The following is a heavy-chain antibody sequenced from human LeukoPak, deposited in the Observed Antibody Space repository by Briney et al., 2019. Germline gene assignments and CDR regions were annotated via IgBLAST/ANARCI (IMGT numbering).Heavy chain of an antibody. V-gene: IGHV1-8*03. CDR2: MNPNSGNT. D-gene: IGHD2-2*01. CDR1: GYTFTSYD. Sequence: ASVKVSCKASGYTFTSYDINWVRQSTGQGLEWMGWMNPNSGNTGYAQKFQGRVTITRNTSISTAYMELSSLRSEDTAVYYCARGSRYGCSSTSCRQYYFDYWGQGTLVTVSS. J-gene: IGHJ4*02. CDR3: ARGSRYGCSSTSCRQYYFDY.